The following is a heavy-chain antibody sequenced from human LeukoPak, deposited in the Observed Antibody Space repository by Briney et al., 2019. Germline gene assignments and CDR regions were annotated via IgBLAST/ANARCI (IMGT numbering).Heavy chain of an antibody. CDR3: ARIMTTEGWFDP. CDR2: IYYSGST. Sequence: KPSETLSLTCTVSGGSISSSSYYWGWIRQPPGKGLEWIGSIYYSGSTYYNPSLKSRVTISVDTSKNQFSLKLGSVTAADTAVYYCARIMTTEGWFDPWGQGTLVTVSS. D-gene: IGHD3-16*01. J-gene: IGHJ5*02. CDR1: GGSISSSSYY. V-gene: IGHV4-39*07.